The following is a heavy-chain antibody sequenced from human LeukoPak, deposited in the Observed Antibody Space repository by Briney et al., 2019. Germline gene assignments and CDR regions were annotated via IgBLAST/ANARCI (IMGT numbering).Heavy chain of an antibody. D-gene: IGHD6-13*01. V-gene: IGHV3-66*01. CDR3: ARALSSWLSTNYFDY. J-gene: IGHJ4*02. Sequence: GGSLRLSCAASGFTVSSNYMSWVRQAPGKGLEWVSVIYSGGSTYYADSVKGRFTISRDNSKNTLYLQMNSLRAEDTAVYYCARALSSWLSTNYFDYWGQGTLVTVSS. CDR1: GFTVSSNY. CDR2: IYSGGST.